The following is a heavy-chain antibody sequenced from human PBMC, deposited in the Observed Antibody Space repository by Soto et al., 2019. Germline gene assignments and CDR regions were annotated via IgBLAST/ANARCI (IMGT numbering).Heavy chain of an antibody. J-gene: IGHJ5*02. Sequence: PGESLKISCKGSGYSFTSYWIGWVLQMPGKGLEWMGIIYPGDSDTRYSPSFQGQVTISADKSISTAYLQWSSLKASDTAMYYCARDARGPPNDILTLVNWFDPWGQGTLVTVSS. D-gene: IGHD3-9*01. CDR2: IYPGDSDT. V-gene: IGHV5-51*01. CDR3: ARDARGPPNDILTLVNWFDP. CDR1: GYSFTSYW.